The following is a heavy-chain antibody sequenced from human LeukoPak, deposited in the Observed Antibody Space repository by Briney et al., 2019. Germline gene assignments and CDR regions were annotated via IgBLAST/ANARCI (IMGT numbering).Heavy chain of an antibody. CDR2: IKKTTDGGTT. CDR3: ATNDALDI. Sequence: GGSLRLSCAASGFAFSDAWMNWVLQAPGKGLEWVGHIKKTTDGGTTDYVAPVRGRFTISRDDWRNTVYLEMNSLKSEDTAVYYCATNDALDIWGQGTMVTVSS. CDR1: GFAFSDAW. V-gene: IGHV3-15*01. J-gene: IGHJ3*02.